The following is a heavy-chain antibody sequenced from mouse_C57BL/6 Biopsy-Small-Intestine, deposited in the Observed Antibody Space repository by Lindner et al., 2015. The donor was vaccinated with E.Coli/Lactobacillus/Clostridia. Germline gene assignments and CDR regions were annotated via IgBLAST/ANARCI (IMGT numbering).Heavy chain of an antibody. CDR3: ARSYYSNYGYFDY. D-gene: IGHD2-5*01. J-gene: IGHJ2*01. Sequence: VQLQESGPELVKPGASVKMSCKASGYTFTNYIIHWVKQKPGQGLEWIGYIDPYNDGTKYNEKFKGKATLTSDKSSSTAYMELSSLTSEDSAVYYCARSYYSNYGYFDYWGQGTTLTVSS. CDR1: GYTFTNYI. V-gene: IGHV1-14*01. CDR2: IDPYNDGT.